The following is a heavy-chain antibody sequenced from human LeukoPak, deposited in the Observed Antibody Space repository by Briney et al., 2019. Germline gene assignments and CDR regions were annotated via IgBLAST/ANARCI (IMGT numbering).Heavy chain of an antibody. Sequence: QPGRSLRLSCAASGFTFDDYAMHWVRQAPGKGLEWVSGISWNSGSIGYADSVKGRFSISRDNSKNTLYLQMNNLRAEDTAVYYCARGPGIAAAVWGQGTLVTVSS. CDR2: ISWNSGSI. D-gene: IGHD6-13*01. CDR3: ARGPGIAAAV. V-gene: IGHV3-9*01. J-gene: IGHJ4*02. CDR1: GFTFDDYA.